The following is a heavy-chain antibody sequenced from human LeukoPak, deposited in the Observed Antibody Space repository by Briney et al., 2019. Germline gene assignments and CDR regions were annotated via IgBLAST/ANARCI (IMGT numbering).Heavy chain of an antibody. D-gene: IGHD5-18*01. CDR1: GGSFSGYY. Sequence: SETLSLTCAVYGGSFSGYYWSWIRQPPGKGLEWIGEINHSGSTNYNPSLKSRVTISVDTSKNQFSLKLSSVTAADTAVYYCARLRVDTAMVTRVSISARPNYWGQGTLVTVSS. V-gene: IGHV4-34*01. CDR2: INHSGST. CDR3: ARLRVDTAMVTRVSISARPNY. J-gene: IGHJ4*02.